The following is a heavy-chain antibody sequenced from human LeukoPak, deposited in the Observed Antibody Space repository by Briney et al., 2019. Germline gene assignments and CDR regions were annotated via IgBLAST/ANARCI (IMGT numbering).Heavy chain of an antibody. D-gene: IGHD5-12*01. CDR2: ISAYNGNT. V-gene: IGHV1-18*01. CDR3: ARAPLIVDIVATINNPFDY. CDR1: GYTFTSYG. Sequence: ASVKVSCKASGYTFTSYGISWVRQAPGQGLEWMGWISAYNGNTNYAQKLQGRVTMTTDTSTSTAYMELRSLRSDDTAVYYCARAPLIVDIVATINNPFDYWGQGTLVTVSS. J-gene: IGHJ4*02.